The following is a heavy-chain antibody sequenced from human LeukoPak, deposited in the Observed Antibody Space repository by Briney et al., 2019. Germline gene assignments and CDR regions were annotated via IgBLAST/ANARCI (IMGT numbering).Heavy chain of an antibody. CDR2: ISSYNGNT. CDR1: GYTFTSYA. J-gene: IGHJ3*02. CDR3: ARVTLSEIVVFDI. D-gene: IGHD2-15*01. Sequence: ASVKVSCKASGYTFTSYAITWVRQAPGQGREWMGWISSYNGNTNYAQKLQGRVTMTTETSTSTAYMELRSLRSDDTAVYYCARVTLSEIVVFDIWGQGTMVTVSS. V-gene: IGHV1-18*01.